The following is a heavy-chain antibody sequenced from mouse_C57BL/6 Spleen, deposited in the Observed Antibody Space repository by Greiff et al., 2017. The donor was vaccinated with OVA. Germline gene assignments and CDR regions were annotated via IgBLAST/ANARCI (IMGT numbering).Heavy chain of an antibody. D-gene: IGHD1-1*01. CDR3: ARAPYGGVYFDY. J-gene: IGHJ2*01. CDR1: GYSITSGYY. Sequence: EVKLQESGPGLVKPSQSLSLTCSVTGYSITSGYYWNWIRQFPGNKLEWMGYISYDGSNNYNPSLKNRISITRDTSKNQFFLKLNSVTTEDTATYYCARAPYGGVYFDYWGQGTTLTVSS. V-gene: IGHV3-6*01. CDR2: ISYDGSN.